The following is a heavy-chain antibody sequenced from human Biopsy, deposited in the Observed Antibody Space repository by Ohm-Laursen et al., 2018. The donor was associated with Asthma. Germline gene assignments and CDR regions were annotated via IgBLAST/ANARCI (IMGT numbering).Heavy chain of an antibody. Sequence: ASVKVSCKVSGGTFNYAITWVRQAPGQGLEWMGRINPNSGGTNYAQKFQGRVTMTRDTSISTAYMEVSRLRSDDTAVYYCARGQKSAGDRWFDPWGQGTLVTVSS. V-gene: IGHV1-2*06. CDR1: GGTFNYA. J-gene: IGHJ5*02. CDR3: ARGQKSAGDRWFDP. D-gene: IGHD6-13*01. CDR2: INPNSGGT.